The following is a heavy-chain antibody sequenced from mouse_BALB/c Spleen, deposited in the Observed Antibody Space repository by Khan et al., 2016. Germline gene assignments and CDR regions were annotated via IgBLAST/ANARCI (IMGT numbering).Heavy chain of an antibody. D-gene: IGHD2-4*01. CDR3: AGTYYYYFFTF. Sequence: VQLQQSGAELVKPGASVKLSCTASGCNIEDTYMHWVKQRPEQGLDWIGGIDPATGNTKYDPKFQVKATITTDTSSTTAFLQLSSLTTDETAVYYCAGTYYYYFFTFWVQGSSVTVSS. V-gene: IGHV14-3*02. CDR1: GCNIEDTY. J-gene: IGHJ4*01. CDR2: IDPATGNT.